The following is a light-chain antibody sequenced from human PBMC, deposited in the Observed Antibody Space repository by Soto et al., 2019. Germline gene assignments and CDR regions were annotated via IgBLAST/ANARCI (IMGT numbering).Light chain of an antibody. J-gene: IGKJ1*01. V-gene: IGKV1-39*01. CDR1: QNIRIY. Sequence: DIHMTQSPSSLSASVGDTVTITCRASQNIRIYLNWYQQKPGTAPKLLIYAASSLQSGVPSRFSGSGSGTDFTLTISSLQPEDFATYYCRQSYSTPRTFGQGTKVDIK. CDR2: AAS. CDR3: RQSYSTPRT.